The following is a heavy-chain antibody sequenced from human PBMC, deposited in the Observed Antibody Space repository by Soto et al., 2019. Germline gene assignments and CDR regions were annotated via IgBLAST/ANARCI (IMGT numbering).Heavy chain of an antibody. CDR3: ARLFCSSSSCLTPSWFDP. Sequence: QVQLQESGPGLVKPSGTLSLTCAVSGGSISSNNWWSWVRQAPGPGLEWIGDIFHSGSTNYNPSLKSRVPISVDKSKDQLSLKLSSVTAADTAMYYCARLFCSSSSCLTPSWFDPWGQGTLVTVSS. J-gene: IGHJ5*02. CDR2: IFHSGST. V-gene: IGHV4-4*02. CDR1: GGSISSNNW. D-gene: IGHD2-2*01.